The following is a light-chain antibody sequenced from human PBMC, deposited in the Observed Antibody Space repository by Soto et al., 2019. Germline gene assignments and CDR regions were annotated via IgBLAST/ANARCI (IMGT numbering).Light chain of an antibody. V-gene: IGLV1-40*01. CDR1: SSNIGAGYD. J-gene: IGLJ1*01. CDR3: QSYDSSLRGYV. CDR2: GNS. Sequence: QSVLTQPPSVSGAPGQRVTISCTGSSSNIGAGYDVHWYQQLPGTAPKLLIYGNSNRPSGVPDRFSGSKSGTSASLAITGLQAEDEADYYFQSYDSSLRGYVFGTWNKLTVL.